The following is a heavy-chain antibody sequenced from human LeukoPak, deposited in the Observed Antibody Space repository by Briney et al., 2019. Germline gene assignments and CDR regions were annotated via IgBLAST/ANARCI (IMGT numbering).Heavy chain of an antibody. Sequence: PSETLSLTCTVSGGSISSGDYYWSWIRQPPGKGLEWIGYIYYSGSTYYNPSLKSRVTISVDTSKNQFSLKLSSVTAADTAVYYCARGKPIVGATGAGAASDIWGQGTMVTVSS. CDR2: IYYSGST. CDR1: GGSISSGDYY. J-gene: IGHJ3*02. V-gene: IGHV4-30-4*08. D-gene: IGHD1-26*01. CDR3: ARGKPIVGATGAGAASDI.